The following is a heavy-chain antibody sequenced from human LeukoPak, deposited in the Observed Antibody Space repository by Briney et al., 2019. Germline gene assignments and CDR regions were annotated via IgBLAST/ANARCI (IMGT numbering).Heavy chain of an antibody. CDR2: INHSGST. D-gene: IGHD3-22*01. Sequence: SETLSLTCAVYGGSFSGYYWSWIRQPPGKGLEWIGEINHSGSTNYNPSLKSRVTISVDTSKNQFSLKLSSVTAADTAVYYCAREGYDSSGPQVDDAFDIWGQGTMVTVCS. CDR1: GGSFSGYY. CDR3: AREGYDSSGPQVDDAFDI. J-gene: IGHJ3*02. V-gene: IGHV4-34*01.